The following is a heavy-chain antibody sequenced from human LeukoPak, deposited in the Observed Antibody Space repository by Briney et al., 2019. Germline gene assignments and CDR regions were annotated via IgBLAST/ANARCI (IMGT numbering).Heavy chain of an antibody. Sequence: GALVKVSCKASGYTFTGYYMHWVRQAPGQGLEWMGRINPNSGGTNYAQKFQGRVTMTRDTSISTAYMELSRLRSDDTAVYYCARDTYGGSAYYYYMDVWGKGTTVTVSS. CDR3: ARDTYGGSAYYYYMDV. CDR2: INPNSGGT. V-gene: IGHV1-2*06. CDR1: GYTFTGYY. J-gene: IGHJ6*03. D-gene: IGHD4/OR15-4a*01.